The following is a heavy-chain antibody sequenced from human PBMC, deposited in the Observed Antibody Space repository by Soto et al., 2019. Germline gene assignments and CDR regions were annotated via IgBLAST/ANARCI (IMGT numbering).Heavy chain of an antibody. CDR1: GFTFSSYA. D-gene: IGHD3-10*01. CDR3: MRPAPRGRHYFYFGMDV. J-gene: IGHJ6*02. Sequence: GGSLRLSCAASGFTFSSYAMSWVRQAPGKGLEWVSGISSSGGSTYYADSVKGRFTISRDNSKNTLFLRMNRPRVEDTAVYYCMRPAPRGRHYFYFGMDVWGQGTTATVSS. CDR2: ISSSGGST. V-gene: IGHV3-23*01.